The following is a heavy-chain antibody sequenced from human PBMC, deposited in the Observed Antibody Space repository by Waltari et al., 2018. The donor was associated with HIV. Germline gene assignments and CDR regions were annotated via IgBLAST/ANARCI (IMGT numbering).Heavy chain of an antibody. J-gene: IGHJ5*02. V-gene: IGHV4-34*01. CDR3: ARGGGVAAGVFNWFDP. D-gene: IGHD2-8*01. Sequence: VQLQQWGEGRLKPSETLSPTCAVYGGYYSIYQWSWIRQPPGKGLELIGEINHSGDTSYTPSLKNRISISVDTSKNQFSLKMTSVTAADTALYYCARGGGVAAGVFNWFDPWGQGTLVTVSS. CDR2: INHSGDT. CDR1: GGYYSIYQ.